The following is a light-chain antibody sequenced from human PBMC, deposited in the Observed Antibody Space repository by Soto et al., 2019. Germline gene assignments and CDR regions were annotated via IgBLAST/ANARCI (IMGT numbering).Light chain of an antibody. CDR1: GSNIGSNY. CDR2: KNN. V-gene: IGLV1-47*01. CDR3: ATWDDSLSGWV. J-gene: IGLJ3*02. Sequence: QSVLTQPPSASGTPGQRVTISCSGSGSNIGSNYVSWYQQLPGTAPKLLIFKNNQRPSGVPDRFSGSKSGTSASLAISGLRSEDEAGCYCATWDDSLSGWVFGGGTQLTVL.